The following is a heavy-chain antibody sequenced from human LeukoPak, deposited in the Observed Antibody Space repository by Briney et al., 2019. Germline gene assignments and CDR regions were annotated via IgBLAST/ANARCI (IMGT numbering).Heavy chain of an antibody. CDR3: ARHTNWGSLYFDY. Sequence: SQTLSLTCTVSGGSISSGGYYWSWIRQPPGKGLEWIGYIYYSGSTYYNPSLKSRVTISVDTSKNQFSLKLSSVTAADTAAYYCARHTNWGSLYFDYWGQGTLVTVSS. D-gene: IGHD7-27*01. CDR1: GGSISSGGYY. V-gene: IGHV4-30-4*08. J-gene: IGHJ4*02. CDR2: IYYSGST.